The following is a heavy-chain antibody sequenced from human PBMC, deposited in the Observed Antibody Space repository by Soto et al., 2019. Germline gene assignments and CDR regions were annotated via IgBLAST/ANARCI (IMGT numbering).Heavy chain of an antibody. Sequence: QVQLVQSGSEVRKPGASVKVSCTASGYTFSTYDIDWVRQAPGQGPEWMGRVSPNSGNTGYAQKFQGRLTMTRNTSISTAYMELSSLTSEDTAVYYCASWAGYSKWGQGTLVTVSS. D-gene: IGHD3-9*01. CDR2: VSPNSGNT. CDR1: GYTFSTYD. CDR3: ASWAGYSK. J-gene: IGHJ4*02. V-gene: IGHV1-8*01.